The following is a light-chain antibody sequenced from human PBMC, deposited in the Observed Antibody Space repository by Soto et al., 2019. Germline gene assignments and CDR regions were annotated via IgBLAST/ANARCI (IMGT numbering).Light chain of an antibody. J-gene: IGKJ1*01. CDR1: QSVSID. Sequence: EIVMTQSPATLSVSPGETVTHSCRASQSVSIDLAWYQQKPGQAPRLLISAASTRATGIPARFSGSGSGTEFTLTISSLQSEDFAVYYCQQYYDWLDVTFGQGTKVEI. V-gene: IGKV3-15*01. CDR2: AAS. CDR3: QQYYDWLDVT.